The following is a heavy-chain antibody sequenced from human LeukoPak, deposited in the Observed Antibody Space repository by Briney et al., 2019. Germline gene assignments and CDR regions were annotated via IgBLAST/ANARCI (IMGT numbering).Heavy chain of an antibody. CDR2: ISSSRSYI. J-gene: IGHJ4*02. Sequence: PGGSLRLSCAASGFTFTSYSMNWVRQAPGKGLEWVSSISSSRSYIYYADSVKGRFTISRDNAKNSLYLQMNSLRAEDTAVYYCARERRGYCSSTSCPEDYWGQGTLVTVSS. CDR1: GFTFTSYS. V-gene: IGHV3-21*01. D-gene: IGHD2-2*01. CDR3: ARERRGYCSSTSCPEDY.